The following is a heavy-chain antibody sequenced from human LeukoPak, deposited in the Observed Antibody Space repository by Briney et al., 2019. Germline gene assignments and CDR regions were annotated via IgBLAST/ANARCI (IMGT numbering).Heavy chain of an antibody. CDR1: GGSISSSSYY. D-gene: IGHD3-22*01. J-gene: IGHJ5*02. Sequence: SETLSLTCTVSGGSISSSSYYWGWIRQPPGKGLEWIGSIYYSGSTYYNPSLKSRVTISVDTSKNQFSLKLSSVTAADTAVYYCASTGPRYYDSSGYRLYNWFDPWGQGTLVTVSS. CDR2: IYYSGST. CDR3: ASTGPRYYDSSGYRLYNWFDP. V-gene: IGHV4-39*01.